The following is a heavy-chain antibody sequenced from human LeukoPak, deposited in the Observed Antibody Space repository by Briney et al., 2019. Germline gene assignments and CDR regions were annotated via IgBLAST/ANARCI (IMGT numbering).Heavy chain of an antibody. CDR2: MFTSYDS. J-gene: IGHJ4*02. CDR1: GGSIDAYY. Sequence: SESLSLTCTVSGGSIDAYYWTWIRQPDSTRLEWPGRMFTSYDSHYNPSQRGRHTISLATAKNQIFLKLTSVTAADTAVYFCARDTVFGVQYPGFYGLDQWGQGALVTVSS. D-gene: IGHD3-3*01. V-gene: IGHV4-4*07. CDR3: ARDTVFGVQYPGFYGLDQ.